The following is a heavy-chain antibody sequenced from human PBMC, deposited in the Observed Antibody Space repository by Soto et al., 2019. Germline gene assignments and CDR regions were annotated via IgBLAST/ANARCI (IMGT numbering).Heavy chain of an antibody. CDR2: MNPNSGNT. V-gene: IGHV1-8*01. CDR3: ARGRIAAAGLGRDHINWFDP. CDR1: GYTFTSYD. Sequence: ASVKVSCKASGYTFTSYDINWVRQATGQGLEWMGWMNPNSGNTGYAQKFQGRVTMTRNTSISTAYMELSSLRSEDTAVYYCARGRIAAAGLGRDHINWFDPWGQGTLVTVSS. J-gene: IGHJ5*02. D-gene: IGHD6-13*01.